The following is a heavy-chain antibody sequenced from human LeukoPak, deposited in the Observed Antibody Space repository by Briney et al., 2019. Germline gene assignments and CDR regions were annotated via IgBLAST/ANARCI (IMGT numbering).Heavy chain of an antibody. J-gene: IGHJ5*02. CDR1: GGSISSYY. D-gene: IGHD3-10*01. CDR2: IYYSGST. CDR3: ATSKGFGELFNNWFDP. Sequence: SETLSLTCTVSGGSISSYYWSWIRQPPGKGLEWIGYIYYSGSTNYNPSLKSRVTISVDTSKNQFSLKLSSVTAADTAVHYCATSKGFGELFNNWFDPWGQGTLVTVSS. V-gene: IGHV4-59*08.